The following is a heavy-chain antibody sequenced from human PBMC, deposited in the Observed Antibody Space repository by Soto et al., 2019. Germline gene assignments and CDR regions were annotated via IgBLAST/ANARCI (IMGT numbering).Heavy chain of an antibody. Sequence: ASVKVSCKASGGTFSSYAISWVRQAPGQGLEWMGGIIPIFGTANYAQKFQGRVTITADESTSTAYMELSSLRSEDTAVYYCARGALPWIQLWQHSAFDYWGQGTLVTVS. CDR2: IIPIFGTA. CDR1: GGTFSSYA. CDR3: ARGALPWIQLWQHSAFDY. V-gene: IGHV1-69*13. D-gene: IGHD5-18*01. J-gene: IGHJ4*02.